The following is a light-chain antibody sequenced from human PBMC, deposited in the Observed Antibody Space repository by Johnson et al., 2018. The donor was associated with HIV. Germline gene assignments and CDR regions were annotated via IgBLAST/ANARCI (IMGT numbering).Light chain of an antibody. CDR1: SSNIANKY. J-gene: IGLJ1*01. CDR3: GTWDTSLSAGGV. CDR2: ENT. Sequence: HSVLTQAPSVSAAPGQKVTISCSGSSSNIANKYVSWYQHLPGTAPKLLIYENTRRPSGIPDRFSGSKSGTSATLGITGLQTGDEADYYCGTWDTSLSAGGVFGSGTKVTVL. V-gene: IGLV1-51*02.